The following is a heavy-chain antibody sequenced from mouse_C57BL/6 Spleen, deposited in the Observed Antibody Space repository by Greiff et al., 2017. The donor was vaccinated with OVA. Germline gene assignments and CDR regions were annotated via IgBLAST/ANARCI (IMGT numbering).Heavy chain of an antibody. CDR3: ARGGAYDYDLAY. CDR1: GYTFTDYY. Sequence: EVQLQQSGPELVKPGASVKISCKASGYTFTDYYMNWVKQSNGKSLEWIGDINPNNGGTSYNQKFKGKATLTVYQSSSTAYMELRSLTSEDSAVYYCARGGAYDYDLAYWGQGTLVTVSA. D-gene: IGHD2-4*01. V-gene: IGHV1-26*01. CDR2: INPNNGGT. J-gene: IGHJ3*01.